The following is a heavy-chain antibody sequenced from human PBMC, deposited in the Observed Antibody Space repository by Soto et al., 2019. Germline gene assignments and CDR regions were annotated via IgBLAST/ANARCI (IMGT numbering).Heavy chain of an antibody. V-gene: IGHV3-73*01. D-gene: IGHD3-3*01. Sequence: KVSCKASGGTFSGSAMHWVRQASGKGLEWVGRIRSKANSYATAYAASVKGRFTISRDDSKNTAYLQMNSLKTEDTAVFYCTRHDSNYDFWSGSPPRYGMDVWGQGTTVTVSS. CDR2: IRSKANSYAT. CDR1: GGTFSGSA. CDR3: TRHDSNYDFWSGSPPRYGMDV. J-gene: IGHJ6*02.